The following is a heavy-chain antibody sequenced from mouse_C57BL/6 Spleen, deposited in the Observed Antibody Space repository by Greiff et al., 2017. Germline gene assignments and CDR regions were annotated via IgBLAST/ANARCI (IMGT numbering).Heavy chain of an antibody. J-gene: IGHJ4*01. CDR2: INPSSGYT. Sequence: QVQLQQPGAELVKPGASVKLSCKASGYTFTSYWMHWVKQRPGQGLEWIGYINPSSGYTKYNQKFKDKATLTADKSSSTAYMQLSSLTYEDSAVYYCTLLLLRDAMDYWGQGTSVTVSS. CDR3: TLLLLRDAMDY. V-gene: IGHV1-7*01. CDR1: GYTFTSYW. D-gene: IGHD1-1*01.